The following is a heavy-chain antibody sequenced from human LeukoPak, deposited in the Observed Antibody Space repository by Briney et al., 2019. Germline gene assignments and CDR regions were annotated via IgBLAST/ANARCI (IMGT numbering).Heavy chain of an antibody. J-gene: IGHJ4*02. CDR3: ARDRASAGGFDY. D-gene: IGHD2-15*01. CDR1: GGSISPYY. V-gene: IGHV4-59*01. CDR2: IYYSGTT. Sequence: SETLSLTCSVSGGSISPYYWSWIRQPPGKRLEWIGYIYYSGTTNYNPSLQSRVTISVATSKNQFSLKLSSVTAADTALYYCARDRASAGGFDYWGQGTLVTVSS.